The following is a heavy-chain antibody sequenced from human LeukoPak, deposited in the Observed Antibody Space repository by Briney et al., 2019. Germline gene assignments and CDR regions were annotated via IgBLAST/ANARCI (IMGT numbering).Heavy chain of an antibody. CDR1: GFTFSNYA. Sequence: GGSLRLSCAASGFTFSNYAMHWVRQAPGKGLEYVSAISSNGGSTYYASSVKGRFTISRDNSKNTLYLQMGSLRAGDMAVYYCARDRWGCTSTSCYDFGYWGQGALVTVSS. V-gene: IGHV3-64*01. CDR3: ARDRWGCTSTSCYDFGY. D-gene: IGHD2-2*01. CDR2: ISSNGGST. J-gene: IGHJ4*02.